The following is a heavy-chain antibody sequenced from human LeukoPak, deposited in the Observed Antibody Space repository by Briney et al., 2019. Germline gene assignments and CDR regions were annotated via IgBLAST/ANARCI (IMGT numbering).Heavy chain of an antibody. V-gene: IGHV1-2*02. CDR1: GYTFTGSY. J-gene: IGHJ4*02. Sequence: GASVRVSCKASGYTFTGSYMHWVRQAPGQGFEWIGWISPASGATKYAQNFQGRVTLTTDTSITTAYMELSSLTSDDPASYYCANEHGGWGQGTPVTVSS. CDR3: ANEHGG. D-gene: IGHD3-16*01. CDR2: ISPASGAT.